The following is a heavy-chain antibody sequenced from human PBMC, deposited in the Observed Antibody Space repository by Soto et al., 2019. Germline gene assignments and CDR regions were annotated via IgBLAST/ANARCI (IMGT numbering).Heavy chain of an antibody. J-gene: IGHJ3*02. CDR2: IDPSDSYT. D-gene: IGHD4-17*01. Sequence: GESLKISCKGSGYSFTSYWISWVRQMPGKGLEWMGRIDPSDSYTNYSPSFQGHVTISVDKSISTANLQWSSLKASDTAMYYCASPVFYGEHAFEIWGQGTMLTVSS. CDR3: ASPVFYGEHAFEI. V-gene: IGHV5-10-1*01. CDR1: GYSFTSYW.